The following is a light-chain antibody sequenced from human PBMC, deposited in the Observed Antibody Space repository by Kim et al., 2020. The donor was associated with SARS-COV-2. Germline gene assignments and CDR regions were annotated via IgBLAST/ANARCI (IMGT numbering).Light chain of an antibody. CDR1: QSVSSS. CDR3: LQYRNWPWT. J-gene: IGKJ1*01. V-gene: IGKV3-15*01. CDR2: DAS. Sequence: LSPGERATLSCRASQSVSSSLAWFQQKPGQPPRLFIYDASTRATGIPARFSGSGSGTEFTLTISGLQSEDFAVYFCLQYRNWPWTFGQGTKVEIK.